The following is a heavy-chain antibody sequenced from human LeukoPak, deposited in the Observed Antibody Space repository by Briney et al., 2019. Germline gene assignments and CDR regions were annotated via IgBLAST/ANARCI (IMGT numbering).Heavy chain of an antibody. CDR1: GFTFSSYI. J-gene: IGHJ4*02. Sequence: GGSLRLSCAASGFTFSSYIMHWVRQAPGKGLEWVAVISYDGSNKYYADSVKGRFTISRDSAKNSLYLQMNSLRAEDTAVYYCARFRTWGDKAFDYWGQGTLVTVSS. V-gene: IGHV3-30-3*01. CDR3: ARFRTWGDKAFDY. D-gene: IGHD2-21*02. CDR2: ISYDGSNK.